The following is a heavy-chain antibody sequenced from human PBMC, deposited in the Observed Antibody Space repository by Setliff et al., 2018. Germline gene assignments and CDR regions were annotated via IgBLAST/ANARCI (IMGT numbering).Heavy chain of an antibody. CDR1: GFAFSTYG. Sequence: GGSLRLSCVASGFAFSTYGMHWVRQAPGRGLEWVASIRYDGSYKQYDDSVKGRFTISRDNSENTLDLQMNSLRVEDTALYYYCARPLHIMGTSTAYAFDIWGQGTMVTVSS. J-gene: IGHJ3*02. CDR3: ARPLHIMGTSTAYAFDI. V-gene: IGHV3-30*02. CDR2: IRYDGSYK. D-gene: IGHD1-26*01.